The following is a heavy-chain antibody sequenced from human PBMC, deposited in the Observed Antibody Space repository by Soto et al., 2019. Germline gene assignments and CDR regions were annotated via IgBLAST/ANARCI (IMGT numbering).Heavy chain of an antibody. Sequence: LRLSCAASGFTFSSYSMNWVRQAPGKGLEWVSYISTSSSTIYYADSVKGRFTISRDNAKNSLYLQMNSLRDEDTAVYYCARGLYYYDSSGYYHFNFWGQGTLVTVSS. V-gene: IGHV3-48*02. D-gene: IGHD3-22*01. CDR2: ISTSSSTI. CDR3: ARGLYYYDSSGYYHFNF. J-gene: IGHJ4*02. CDR1: GFTFSSYS.